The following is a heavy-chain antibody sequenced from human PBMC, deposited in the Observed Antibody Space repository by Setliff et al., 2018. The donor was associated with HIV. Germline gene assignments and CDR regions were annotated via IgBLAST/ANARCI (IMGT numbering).Heavy chain of an antibody. J-gene: IGHJ6*03. Sequence: KPSETLSLTCTVSGGSIKSYYWSWIRQPPGKGLEWIGEINHSGSTNYNPSLKSRVTISVDTSKNQFSLKLSSVTAADTAVYYCARLVTVVTLNYMDVWGKGTTVTVSS. CDR3: ARLVTVVTLNYMDV. CDR1: GGSIKSYY. V-gene: IGHV4-34*01. D-gene: IGHD2-21*02. CDR2: INHSGST.